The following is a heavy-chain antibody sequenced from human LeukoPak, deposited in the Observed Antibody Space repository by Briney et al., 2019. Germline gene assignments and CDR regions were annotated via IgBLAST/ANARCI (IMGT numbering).Heavy chain of an antibody. Sequence: PGGTLRLSCAASGFAFSNYGMNWVRQAPGKGLEWVSGISPSGDITYYADSVKGRFTISRDNSKNTLYLELISLTAEDTAVYYCAKDDAWIRFGEWSQGTLVTVSS. CDR2: ISPSGDIT. CDR3: AKDDAWIRFGE. CDR1: GFAFSNYG. V-gene: IGHV3-23*01. J-gene: IGHJ4*02. D-gene: IGHD3-10*01.